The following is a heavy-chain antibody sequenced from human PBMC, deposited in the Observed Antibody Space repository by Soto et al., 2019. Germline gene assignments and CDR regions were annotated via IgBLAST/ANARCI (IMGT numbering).Heavy chain of an antibody. CDR3: ARGGRYRTGALDT. D-gene: IGHD3-16*02. CDR2: VYHTGVT. CDR1: GVSISSGGFS. Sequence: SETLSLTCAVSGVSISSGGFSWSWIRQAPGKGLEWIGYVYHTGVTNYNPSFGSRLTISVDKSENQFSLRLTSVTAADTALYYCARGGRYRTGALDTWGPGTRVTVSS. J-gene: IGHJ3*02. V-gene: IGHV4-30-2*01.